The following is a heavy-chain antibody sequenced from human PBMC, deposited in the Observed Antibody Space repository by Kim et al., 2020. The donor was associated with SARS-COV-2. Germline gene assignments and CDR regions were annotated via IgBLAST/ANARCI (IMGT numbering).Heavy chain of an antibody. D-gene: IGHD6-13*01. J-gene: IGHJ6*02. V-gene: IGHV4-34*01. CDR1: GGSFSGYY. CDR3: ARERYSSSWYGLSLLMDV. CDR2: INHSGST. Sequence: SETLSLTCAVYGGSFSGYYWSWIRQPPGKGLEWIGEINHSGSTNYNPSLRSRVTISVDTSKNQFSLKLRPVTAADTAVYYCARERYSSSWYGLSLLMDVWGQGTTVTVS.